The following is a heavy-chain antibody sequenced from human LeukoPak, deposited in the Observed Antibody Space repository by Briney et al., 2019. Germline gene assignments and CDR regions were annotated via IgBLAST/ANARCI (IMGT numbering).Heavy chain of an antibody. D-gene: IGHD3-16*02. CDR1: GGSISSYY. V-gene: IGHV4-59*01. CDR3: ARENDYVWGSYRRYFDY. J-gene: IGHJ4*02. Sequence: SETLSRTCTVSGGSISSYYWSWIRQPPGKGLEWIGYIYYNGSTNYNPSLKSRVTISVDTSENQFSLKLSSVTAADTAVYYCARENDYVWGSYRRYFDYWGQGSLVTVSS. CDR2: IYYNGST.